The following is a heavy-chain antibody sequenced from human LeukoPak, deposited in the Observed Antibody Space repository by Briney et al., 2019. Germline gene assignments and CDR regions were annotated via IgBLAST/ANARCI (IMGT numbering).Heavy chain of an antibody. D-gene: IGHD2-8*01. CDR1: GFTFSTYG. Sequence: GGSLGLSCAASGFTFSTYGMSWVRQAPGKGLEWVSAISGSGGSTYYADSVKGRFTISRDNSKNTLYLQMNSLRAEDTAVYYCAKELMVSDDYWGQGTLVTVSS. V-gene: IGHV3-23*01. CDR2: ISGSGGST. J-gene: IGHJ4*02. CDR3: AKELMVSDDY.